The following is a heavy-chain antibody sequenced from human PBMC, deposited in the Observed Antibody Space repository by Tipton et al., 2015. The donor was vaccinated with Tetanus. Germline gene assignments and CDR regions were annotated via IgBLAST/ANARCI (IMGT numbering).Heavy chain of an antibody. D-gene: IGHD6-19*01. CDR3: VSGSSLDY. Sequence: SLRLSCEVSGFTLSRFGMNWVRQAPGKGLEWISSLSSTSTYIYYATSVKGRFTISRDNAKNSLFLQMNSLRAEDTAIYYCVSGSSLDYWGQGTLVTVSS. V-gene: IGHV3-21*01. J-gene: IGHJ4*02. CDR2: LSSTSTYI. CDR1: GFTLSRFG.